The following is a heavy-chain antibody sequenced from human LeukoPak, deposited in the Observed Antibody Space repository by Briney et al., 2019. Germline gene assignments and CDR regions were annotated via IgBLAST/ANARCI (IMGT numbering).Heavy chain of an antibody. D-gene: IGHD6-25*01. CDR2: IKEDGSEK. Sequence: GGSLRLSCAASGFTFSIYWMTWVRQAPGKGLEWVANIKEDGSEKHYVDSVKARFSISRDNARNSLHLQMNSLRVEDTAVYYCASAQSSGLDNWGQGTLVTVSS. CDR1: GFTFSIYW. J-gene: IGHJ4*02. CDR3: ASAQSSGLDN. V-gene: IGHV3-7*01.